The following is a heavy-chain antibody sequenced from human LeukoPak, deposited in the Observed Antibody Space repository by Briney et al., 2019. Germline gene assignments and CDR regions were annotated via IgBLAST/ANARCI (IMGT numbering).Heavy chain of an antibody. CDR1: GGTFSSYA. Sequence: ASVKVSCKASGGTFSSYAISWVGQAPGQGLEWMGGIIPIFGTANYAQKFQGRVTITTDESTSTAYMELSSLRSEDTAVYYCARGYSGIKGYYYYMDVWGKGTTVTVSS. D-gene: IGHD1-14*01. V-gene: IGHV1-69*05. J-gene: IGHJ6*03. CDR3: ARGYSGIKGYYYYMDV. CDR2: IIPIFGTA.